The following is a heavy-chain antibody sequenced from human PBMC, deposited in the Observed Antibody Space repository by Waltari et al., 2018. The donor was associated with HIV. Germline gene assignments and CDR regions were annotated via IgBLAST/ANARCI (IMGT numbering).Heavy chain of an antibody. CDR3: AKDLLGENAF. Sequence: EVQLVESGGGLVQRGGSLHLSWPASEFTFGPYAMSWVGQAPGKGLVWVAAISGSGGSTNYADSVNGRFTISRDNSRNTLYLHMNSLRAEDTAVYYCAKDLLGENAFWGQGTLVTVSS. CDR1: EFTFGPYA. CDR2: ISGSGGST. D-gene: IGHD3-16*01. J-gene: IGHJ4*02. V-gene: IGHV3-23*04.